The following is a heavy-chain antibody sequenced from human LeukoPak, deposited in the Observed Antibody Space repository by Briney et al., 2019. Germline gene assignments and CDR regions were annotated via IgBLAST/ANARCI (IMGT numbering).Heavy chain of an antibody. CDR1: GYSISSGYY. Sequence: PSETLSLTCTVSGYSISSGYYWGWIRQPPGKGLEWIGSIYHSGSTYYNPSLKSRVTISVDTSKNQFSLKLSSVTAADTAVYYCARDERKENVLGRGPYYYYYMDVWGKGTTVTVSS. CDR2: IYHSGST. V-gene: IGHV4-38-2*02. D-gene: IGHD1-1*01. CDR3: ARDERKENVLGRGPYYYYYMDV. J-gene: IGHJ6*03.